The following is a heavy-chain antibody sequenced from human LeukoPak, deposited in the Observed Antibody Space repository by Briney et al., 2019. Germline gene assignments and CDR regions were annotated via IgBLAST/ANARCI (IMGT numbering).Heavy chain of an antibody. V-gene: IGHV4-39*07. CDR3: ARGGIAAAGYFDL. J-gene: IGHJ2*01. D-gene: IGHD6-13*01. CDR1: GGSIRSSTYY. CDR2: IYYNGNT. Sequence: PSETLSLTCTVSGGSIRSSTYYWGWIRQPPGKGLEWIGSIYYNGNTYYNPSLESRVTISIDTSKNQFSLKLSSVTAADTAVYYCARGGIAAAGYFDLWGRGTLVTVSS.